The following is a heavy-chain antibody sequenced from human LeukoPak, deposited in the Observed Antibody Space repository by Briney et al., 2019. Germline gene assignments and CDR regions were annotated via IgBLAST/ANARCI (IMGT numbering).Heavy chain of an antibody. V-gene: IGHV3-11*01. CDR1: GFTFSDYY. CDR2: ISSSGSTI. CDR3: AKDFFGLNSSSWYRRAYYFDY. Sequence: GGSLRLSCAASGFTFSDYYMSWIRQAPGKGLEWVSYISSSGSTIYYADSVKGRFTISRDNAKNSLYLQMNSLRAEDTAVYYCAKDFFGLNSSSWYRRAYYFDYWGQGTLVTVSS. J-gene: IGHJ4*02. D-gene: IGHD6-13*01.